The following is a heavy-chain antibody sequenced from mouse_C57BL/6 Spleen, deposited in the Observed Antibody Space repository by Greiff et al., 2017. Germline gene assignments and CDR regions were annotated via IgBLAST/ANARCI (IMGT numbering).Heavy chain of an antibody. V-gene: IGHV1-64*01. Sequence: QVQLKQPGAELVKPGASVKLSCKASGYTFTSYWMHWVKQRPGQGLEWIGMIHPNSGSTNYNEKFKSKATLTVDKSSSTAYMQLSSLTSEDSAVYYCARDPPYYDGSSGNYWGQGTTLTVSS. CDR1: GYTFTSYW. D-gene: IGHD1-1*01. J-gene: IGHJ2*01. CDR2: IHPNSGST. CDR3: ARDPPYYDGSSGNY.